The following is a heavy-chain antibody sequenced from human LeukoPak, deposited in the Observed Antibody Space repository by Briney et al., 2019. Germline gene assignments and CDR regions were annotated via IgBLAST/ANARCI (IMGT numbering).Heavy chain of an antibody. Sequence: TGGSLRLSCAASGFTFSSYGMHWVRQAPGKGLEWVAVIWYDGSNKYYADSVKGRFTISRGNSKNTLYLQMNSLRAEDTAVYYCARGELRYFDWTDYWGQGTLVTVSS. CDR2: IWYDGSNK. CDR1: GFTFSSYG. CDR3: ARGELRYFDWTDY. D-gene: IGHD3-9*01. J-gene: IGHJ4*02. V-gene: IGHV3-33*01.